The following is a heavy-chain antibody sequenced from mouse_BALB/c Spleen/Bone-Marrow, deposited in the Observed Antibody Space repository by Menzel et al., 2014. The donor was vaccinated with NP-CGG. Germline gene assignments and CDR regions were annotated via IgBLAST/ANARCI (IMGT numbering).Heavy chain of an antibody. D-gene: IGHD2-1*01. CDR1: GFNIKDTY. V-gene: IGHV14-3*02. J-gene: IGHJ4*01. CDR3: ARYGNGLMDY. Sequence: EVQLQQSGAELMKPGASVKLSCTASGFNIKDTYMHWVKQRPEQGLEWIGRIDTANGNTKYDPKFQGKATITADTSSNTAYLQLSSLTSEDTAVYYCARYGNGLMDYWVKEPQSPSPQ. CDR2: IDTANGNT.